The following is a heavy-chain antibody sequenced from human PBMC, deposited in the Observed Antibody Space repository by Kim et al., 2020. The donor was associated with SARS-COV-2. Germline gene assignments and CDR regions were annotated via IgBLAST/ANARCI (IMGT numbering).Heavy chain of an antibody. J-gene: IGHJ4*02. V-gene: IGHV1-18*01. Sequence: ASVKVSCKASGYTFTSYGISWVRQAPGQGLEWMGWISAYNGNTNYAQKLQGRVIMTTDTSTSTAYMELRSLRSDDTAVYYCARDPEGTYYYDSSGYYYDTVGLDYWGQGTLVTVSS. D-gene: IGHD3-22*01. CDR2: ISAYNGNT. CDR3: ARDPEGTYYYDSSGYYYDTVGLDY. CDR1: GYTFTSYG.